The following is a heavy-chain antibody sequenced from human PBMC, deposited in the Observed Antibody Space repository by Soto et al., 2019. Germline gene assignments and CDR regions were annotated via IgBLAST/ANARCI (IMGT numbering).Heavy chain of an antibody. CDR1: GGTFSSYT. J-gene: IGHJ5*02. CDR2: IIPILGIA. D-gene: IGHD6-13*01. Sequence: GASVKVSCKASGGTFSSYTISWVRQSPGQGLEWMGRIIPILGIANYAQKFQGRVTITADKSTSTAYMELSSLRSEDTAVYYCARDLGYSSSWASDWFDPWGQGTLVTVSS. V-gene: IGHV1-69*04. CDR3: ARDLGYSSSWASDWFDP.